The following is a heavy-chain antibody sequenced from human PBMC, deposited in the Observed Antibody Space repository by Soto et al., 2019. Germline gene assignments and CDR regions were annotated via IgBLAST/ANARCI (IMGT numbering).Heavy chain of an antibody. CDR3: ATRGSIVVVPAAPFDY. V-gene: IGHV3-23*01. CDR2: ISGSGGST. J-gene: IGHJ4*02. D-gene: IGHD2-2*01. Sequence: EVQLLESGGGLVQPGGSLRLSCAASGFTFSSYAMSWDRQAPGKGLEWVSAISGSGGSTYYADSVKGRFTISRDNSKNTLYLQMNSLRAEDTAVYYCATRGSIVVVPAAPFDYWGQGTLVTVSS. CDR1: GFTFSSYA.